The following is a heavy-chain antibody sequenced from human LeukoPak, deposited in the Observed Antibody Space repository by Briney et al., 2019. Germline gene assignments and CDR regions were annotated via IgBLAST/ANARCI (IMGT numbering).Heavy chain of an antibody. V-gene: IGHV4-59*01. Sequence: SETLSLTCTVSGGSISSYYWSWIRQPPGKGLEWIGYIYYSGSTNYNPSLKSRVTISVDTSKNQFSLKLSSETAADTAVYYCARGFNWFDPWGQGTLVTVSS. CDR3: ARGFNWFDP. J-gene: IGHJ5*02. CDR2: IYYSGST. CDR1: GGSISSYY.